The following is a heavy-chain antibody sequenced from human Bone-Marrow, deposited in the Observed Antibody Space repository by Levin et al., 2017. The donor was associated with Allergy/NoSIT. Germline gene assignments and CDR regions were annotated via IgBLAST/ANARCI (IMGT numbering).Heavy chain of an antibody. CDR1: GGSISNGGYY. D-gene: IGHD3-22*01. CDR2: IYYSGAT. CDR3: ARGMILATIFGAFDI. Sequence: LRLSCTVSGGSISNGGYYWNWIRQHPGKGLEWIGYIYYSGATYYSPSLQGRVSISVDSSTNEFSLKLNSLTAADTAVYYCARGMILATIFGAFDIWGQGTMVTVSS. J-gene: IGHJ3*02. V-gene: IGHV4-31*03.